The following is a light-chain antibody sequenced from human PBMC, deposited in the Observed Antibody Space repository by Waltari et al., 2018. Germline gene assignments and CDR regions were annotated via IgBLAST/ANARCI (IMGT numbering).Light chain of an antibody. Sequence: DIVMTQSPESLAVSLGETATISCKTSESVLYSSNNKNHLAWYQQKPGQPPRLLLYWASTRESGVPDRFIGSGSETDFTLTVTSLQAEDVAVYYCQQYYNTPLTFGGGTKVEVK. CDR2: WAS. CDR3: QQYYNTPLT. J-gene: IGKJ4*01. V-gene: IGKV4-1*01. CDR1: ESVLYSSNNKNH.